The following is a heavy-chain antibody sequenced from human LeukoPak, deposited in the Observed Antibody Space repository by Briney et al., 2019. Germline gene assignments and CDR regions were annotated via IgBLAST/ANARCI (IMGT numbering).Heavy chain of an antibody. Sequence: GGSLRLSCAASGFTFSNAWMSWVRQAPGKGLEWVGRIKSKTDGGTTDYAAPVEGRFTISRDDSKNTLYLQMNSLKTEDTAVYYCTTSYGDYGGHGWFDPWGQGTLVTVSS. J-gene: IGHJ5*02. V-gene: IGHV3-15*01. CDR1: GFTFSNAW. CDR3: TTSYGDYGGHGWFDP. D-gene: IGHD4-17*01. CDR2: IKSKTDGGTT.